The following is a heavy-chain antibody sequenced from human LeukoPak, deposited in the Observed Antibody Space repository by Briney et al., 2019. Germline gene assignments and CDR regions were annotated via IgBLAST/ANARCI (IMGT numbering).Heavy chain of an antibody. Sequence: ASVKVSCKASGYTFTGYYLHWVRQAPGQGLEWMGCVNPNSGDTNYAQKFQGRVTMTRDTSINTAYMELTRLRSDDTAVYYCARDLAVAGDYWGQGTLVTVSS. J-gene: IGHJ4*02. CDR1: GYTFTGYY. CDR3: ARDLAVAGDY. V-gene: IGHV1-2*02. D-gene: IGHD6-19*01. CDR2: VNPNSGDT.